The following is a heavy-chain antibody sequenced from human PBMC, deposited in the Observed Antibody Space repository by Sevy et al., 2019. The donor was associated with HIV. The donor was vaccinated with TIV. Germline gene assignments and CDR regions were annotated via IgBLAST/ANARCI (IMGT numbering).Heavy chain of an antibody. Sequence: GGSLRLSCAASGFTVSGNYMSWVRQAPGKGLEWVSGIFSGGNTHFADSVKGRFTISRDNSKNTLSLQMNSLSAEDTVVYYCARAVEDYSDSSAWDWYFDLWGRSTLVTVSS. CDR1: GFTVSGNY. V-gene: IGHV3-66*01. CDR2: IFSGGNT. J-gene: IGHJ2*01. CDR3: ARAVEDYSDSSAWDWYFDL. D-gene: IGHD3-22*01.